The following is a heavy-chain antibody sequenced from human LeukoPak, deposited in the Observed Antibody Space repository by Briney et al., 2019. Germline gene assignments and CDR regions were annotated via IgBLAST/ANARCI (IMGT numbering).Heavy chain of an antibody. Sequence: SETLSLTCTVSGGSISSYYWSWIRQPPGKGLEWIGYIYYSGSTNYNPSLKSRVTISVDTSKNQFSLKLSSVTAADTAVYYCARESISYGSGSYLKGFDPWGQGTLVTVSS. CDR3: ARESISYGSGSYLKGFDP. CDR1: GGSISSYY. CDR2: IYYSGST. V-gene: IGHV4-59*01. D-gene: IGHD3-10*01. J-gene: IGHJ5*02.